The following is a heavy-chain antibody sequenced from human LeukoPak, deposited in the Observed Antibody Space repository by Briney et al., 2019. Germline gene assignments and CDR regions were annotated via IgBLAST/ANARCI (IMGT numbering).Heavy chain of an antibody. D-gene: IGHD3-10*01. V-gene: IGHV1-18*01. J-gene: IGHJ4*02. CDR1: GDTFTSYG. Sequence: ASVKVSCKASGDTFTSYGISWVRQAPGQGLEWMGWISAYNGNTKYAQKFQSRVTVTTDTSTSTAFMELRSLRSDDTAVYYCARAGYGSGSYRLDYWGQGTLVTVSS. CDR2: ISAYNGNT. CDR3: ARAGYGSGSYRLDY.